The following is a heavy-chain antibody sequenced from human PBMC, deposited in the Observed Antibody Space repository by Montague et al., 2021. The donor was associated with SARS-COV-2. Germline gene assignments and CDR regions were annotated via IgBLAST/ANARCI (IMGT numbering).Heavy chain of an antibody. CDR1: GGSFSGYY. V-gene: IGHV4-34*01. CDR2: IYHSGST. CDR3: AREPQVGAMDY. Sequence: SETLSLTCAVYGGSFSGYYWSWIRQPPGEGLEWIGEIYHSGSTNYNPSLKSRATISVDTSKNQFSLRLSSVTAADTAVYYCAREPQVGAMDYWGQGTLVTVSS. J-gene: IGHJ4*02. D-gene: IGHD1-26*01.